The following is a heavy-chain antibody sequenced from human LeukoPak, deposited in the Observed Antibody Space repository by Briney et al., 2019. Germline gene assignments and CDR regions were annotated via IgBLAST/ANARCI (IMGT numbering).Heavy chain of an antibody. Sequence: GGSLRLSCAASGFTFSSYAMSWVRQAPGKGLEWVSAISGSGGSTYYADSAKGRFSISRDNSKNTLYLQMNSLRAEDTAVYYCSSTSLAWAGFDYWGQGTLVTVSS. CDR2: ISGSGGST. D-gene: IGHD2-2*01. V-gene: IGHV3-23*01. J-gene: IGHJ4*02. CDR1: GFTFSSYA. CDR3: SSTSLAWAGFDY.